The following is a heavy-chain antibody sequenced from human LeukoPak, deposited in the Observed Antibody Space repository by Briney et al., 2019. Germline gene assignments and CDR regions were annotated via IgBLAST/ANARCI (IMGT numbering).Heavy chain of an antibody. CDR1: GSSISSGGYY. Sequence: SETLSLTCTVSGSSISSGGYYWSWIRQHPGKGLEWIGYIYYSGSTYYNPSLKSRVTISVDTSKNQFSLKLSSVTAADTAVYYCARGYYYYGMDVWGQGTTVTVSS. CDR2: IYYSGST. V-gene: IGHV4-31*03. J-gene: IGHJ6*02. CDR3: ARGYYYYGMDV.